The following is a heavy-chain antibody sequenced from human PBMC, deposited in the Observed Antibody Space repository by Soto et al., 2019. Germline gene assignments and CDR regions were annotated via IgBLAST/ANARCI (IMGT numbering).Heavy chain of an antibody. V-gene: IGHV4-30-2*01. CDR1: CGSLNSSASS. CDR3: ARELLCYDRDGFSWDDAFDI. Sequence: TLSLPCAVSCGSLNSSASSLSLIRQPPGEGLEWVGFIYQSGSTYYNPSLKSRGTMSLDRPKNQFSLKLSSVTAADTAVYYCARELLCYDRDGFSWDDAFDIWGQGTMVTVS. CDR2: IYQSGST. J-gene: IGHJ3*02. D-gene: IGHD2-2*01.